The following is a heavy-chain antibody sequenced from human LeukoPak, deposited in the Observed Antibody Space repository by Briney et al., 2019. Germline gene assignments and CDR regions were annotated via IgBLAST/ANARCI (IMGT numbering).Heavy chain of an antibody. CDR3: ARDRYSPESYYSFDY. J-gene: IGHJ4*02. CDR1: GFTFSDYY. Sequence: PGGSLRLSCAASGFTFSDYYMTWIGQAPGKGLEWVSYISSSGYSIYSADSVKGRFSISRYNAKNSLYLQMNSLRAEDTAVYYCARDRYSPESYYSFDYWGQGTLVTVSS. V-gene: IGHV3-11*01. CDR2: ISSSGYSI. D-gene: IGHD3-10*01.